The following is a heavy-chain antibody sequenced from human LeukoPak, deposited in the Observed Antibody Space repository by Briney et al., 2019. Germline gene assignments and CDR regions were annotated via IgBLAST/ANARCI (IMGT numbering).Heavy chain of an antibody. Sequence: SGGSLRLSCAASGFTFSDYYMSWIRQAPGKGLEWVSYISSSGSTIYYADSVKGRFTISRDNAKNSVYLQMNSLGADDTAVYYCAKDFGYPDDYPRGEGSGYWGQGTLVTVSS. D-gene: IGHD4-11*01. J-gene: IGHJ4*02. V-gene: IGHV3-11*04. CDR3: AKDFGYPDDYPRGEGSGY. CDR1: GFTFSDYY. CDR2: ISSSGSTI.